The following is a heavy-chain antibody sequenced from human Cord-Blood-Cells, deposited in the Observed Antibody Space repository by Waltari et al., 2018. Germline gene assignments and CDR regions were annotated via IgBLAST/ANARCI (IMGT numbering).Heavy chain of an antibody. CDR3: AGAPYDFWSGYYDAFDI. J-gene: IGHJ3*02. D-gene: IGHD3-3*01. CDR2: MNPNMGNT. CDR1: GYTFTSYD. V-gene: IGHV1-8*03. Sequence: QVKLVQSGAEVKKPGASVKVSCKASGYTFTSYDINWVRQATGQGLEWMGWMNPNMGNTGYAQKFQGRVTSTRNTSISTAYMELSSLRSEDTAVYYCAGAPYDFWSGYYDAFDIWGQGTMVTVSS.